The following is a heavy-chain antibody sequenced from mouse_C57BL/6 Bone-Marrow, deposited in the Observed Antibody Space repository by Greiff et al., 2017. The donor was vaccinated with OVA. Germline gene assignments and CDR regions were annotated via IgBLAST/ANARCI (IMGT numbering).Heavy chain of an antibody. J-gene: IGHJ3*01. D-gene: IGHD2-5*01. CDR3: TLAYYSNSWCAY. CDR1: GFNIKDDY. CDR2: IDPENGDT. V-gene: IGHV14-4*01. Sequence: VHVKQSGAELVRPGASVKLSCTASGFNIKDDYMHWVKQRPEQGLEWIGWIDPENGDTEYASKFQGKATITADTSSNTAYLQLSSLTSEDTAVYYGTLAYYSNSWCAYWGQGTLVTVSA.